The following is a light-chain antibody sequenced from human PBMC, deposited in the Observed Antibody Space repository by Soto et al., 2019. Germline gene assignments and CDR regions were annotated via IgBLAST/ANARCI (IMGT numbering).Light chain of an antibody. J-gene: IGKJ2*01. V-gene: IGKV1-8*01. Sequence: AIRMTQSPSSFSASTGDRVTITCRASQGISSYLAWYQQKPGKAPKLLIYAASTLQSGVPSRFSGSGSGTDFTLTISCLQSEDFATYYCQQYYSYPPPVGQGTKVDSK. CDR3: QQYYSYPPP. CDR2: AAS. CDR1: QGISSY.